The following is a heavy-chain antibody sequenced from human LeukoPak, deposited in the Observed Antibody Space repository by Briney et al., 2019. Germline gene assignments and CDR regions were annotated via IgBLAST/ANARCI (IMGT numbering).Heavy chain of an antibody. CDR3: ARHAAFAEYQSHLTHFDY. D-gene: IGHD2-2*01. Sequence: SETLSLTCTVSGGSISSYYWSWIRQPAGKGLEWIGRIYTSGSTNYNSSLKSRVTISVDTSKNQFSLKLSSVTAADTAVYYCARHAAFAEYQSHLTHFDYWGQGTLVTVSS. J-gene: IGHJ4*02. CDR2: IYTSGST. CDR1: GGSISSYY. V-gene: IGHV4-4*07.